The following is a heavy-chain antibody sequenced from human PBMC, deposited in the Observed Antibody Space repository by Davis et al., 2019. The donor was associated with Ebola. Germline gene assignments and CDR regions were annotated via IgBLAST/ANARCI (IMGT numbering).Heavy chain of an antibody. CDR2: IGSGSTPM. CDR1: GFTFSTHT. J-gene: IGHJ4*02. D-gene: IGHD5-24*01. CDR3: AGHRDGYNPFDY. V-gene: IGHV3-21*06. Sequence: GESLKIPCAASGFTFSTHTMDWVRQAPGKGLEWVSSIGSGSTPMHYADSVKGRFTISRDNAKNSVYLQMNSLKAEDAAVYYCAGHRDGYNPFDYWGQGTLVTVSS.